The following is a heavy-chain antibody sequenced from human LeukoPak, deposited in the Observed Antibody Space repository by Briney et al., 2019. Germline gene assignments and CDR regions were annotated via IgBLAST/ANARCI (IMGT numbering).Heavy chain of an antibody. CDR1: GYSISSGYQ. D-gene: IGHD2-2*01. CDR2: TYHSGSA. Sequence: SETLSLTCAVSGYSISSGYQWAWIRQSPGKGLEWIGSTYHSGSAHYNPSLKSRVTVSVETSKNQFSLKTYSVTAADTAVYYCARDPRWLTPDCTSTSCYENYFDPWGQGTLVTVSS. CDR3: ARDPRWLTPDCTSTSCYENYFDP. J-gene: IGHJ5*02. V-gene: IGHV4-38-2*02.